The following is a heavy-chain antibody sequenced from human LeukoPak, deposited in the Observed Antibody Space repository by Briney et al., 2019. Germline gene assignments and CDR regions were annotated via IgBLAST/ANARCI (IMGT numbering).Heavy chain of an antibody. CDR1: GFTFSSYA. Sequence: GGSLRLSCAASGFTFSSYAMHWVRQAPGKGLEYVSAISNNGGSTYYADSVKGRFTISRDNSKNMLYLQVSSLRAEDTAVYYCVKDTLYNYGTGYFDYWGQGTLVTVSS. D-gene: IGHD5-18*01. CDR3: VKDTLYNYGTGYFDY. V-gene: IGHV3-64D*09. J-gene: IGHJ4*02. CDR2: ISNNGGST.